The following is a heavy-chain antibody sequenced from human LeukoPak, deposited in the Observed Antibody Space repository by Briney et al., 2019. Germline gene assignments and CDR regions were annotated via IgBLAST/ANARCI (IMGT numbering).Heavy chain of an antibody. J-gene: IGHJ5*02. D-gene: IGHD3-22*01. CDR1: GGTFSSYA. CDR3: AGAYDSSGYYGFDP. Sequence: GASVKVSCKASGGTFSSYAISWVRQAPGQRLEWMGGIIPIFGTANYAQKFQGRVTITTDESTSTAYMELSSLRSEDTAVYYCAGAYDSSGYYGFDPWGQGTLVTVSS. CDR2: IIPIFGTA. V-gene: IGHV1-69*05.